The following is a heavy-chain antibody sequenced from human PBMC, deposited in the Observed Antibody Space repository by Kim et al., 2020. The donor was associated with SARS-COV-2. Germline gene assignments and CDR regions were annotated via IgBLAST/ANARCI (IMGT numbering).Heavy chain of an antibody. Sequence: ASVKVSCKASGYTFTSYYMHWVRQAPGQGLEWMGIINPSGGSTSYAQKFQGRVTMTRDTSTSTVYMELSSLRSEDTAVYYCARRGESRDGYNAADYWGQGTLVTVSS. CDR2: INPSGGST. J-gene: IGHJ4*02. V-gene: IGHV1-46*01. CDR1: GYTFTSYY. D-gene: IGHD5-12*01. CDR3: ARRGESRDGYNAADY.